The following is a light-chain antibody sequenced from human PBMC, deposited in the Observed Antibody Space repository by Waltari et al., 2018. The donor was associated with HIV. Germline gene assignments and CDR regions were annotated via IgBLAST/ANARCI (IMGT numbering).Light chain of an antibody. Sequence: EIVMTQSPVTLSVSPGERATLACRDSQNVGNKFVWYHRRQGQSPRLILFATAVRATGIPTRFSGSGSGKDFALIITTPQPEDYGIYYCQQYNGSWTFGRGT. V-gene: IGKV3D-15*03. J-gene: IGKJ1*01. CDR1: QNVGNK. CDR2: ATA. CDR3: QQYNGSWT.